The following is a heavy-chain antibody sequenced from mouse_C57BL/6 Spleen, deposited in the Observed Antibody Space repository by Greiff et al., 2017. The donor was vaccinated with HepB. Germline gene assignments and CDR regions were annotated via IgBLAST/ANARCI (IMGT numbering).Heavy chain of an antibody. D-gene: IGHD1-1*01. CDR3: ATQDGSSYDWFAY. CDR1: GYTFTSYW. V-gene: IGHV1-7*01. CDR2: INPSSGYT. Sequence: VQLQESGAELAKPGASVKLSCKASGYTFTSYWMHWVKQRPGQGLEWIGYINPSSGYTKYNQKFKDKATLTADKSSSTAYMQLSSLTYEDSAVYYCATQDGSSYDWFAYWGQGTLVTVSA. J-gene: IGHJ3*01.